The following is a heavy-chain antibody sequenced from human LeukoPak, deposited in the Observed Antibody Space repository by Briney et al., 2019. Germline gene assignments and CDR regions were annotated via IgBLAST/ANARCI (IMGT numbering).Heavy chain of an antibody. V-gene: IGHV4-39*01. J-gene: IGHJ3*02. Sequence: SETLSLTCTVSGGSISSSSYYWGWIRQPPGKGLEWIGSIYYSGSTYYNPSLKSRVTISVDTSKNQFSLKLSSVTAADTAVYYCARLEAFMYEAGRHDAFDIWGQGTMVTVSS. CDR1: GGSISSSSYY. CDR3: ARLEAFMYEAGRHDAFDI. D-gene: IGHD6-13*01. CDR2: IYYSGST.